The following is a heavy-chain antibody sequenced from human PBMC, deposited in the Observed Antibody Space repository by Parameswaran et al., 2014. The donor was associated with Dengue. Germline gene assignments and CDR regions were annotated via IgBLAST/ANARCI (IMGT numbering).Heavy chain of an antibody. Sequence: WVRQAPGQGLEWMGWISAYNGNTNYAQKLQGRVTMTTDTSTSTAYMELRSLRSDDTAVYYCARDDSLGLVPAAEGYWGQGTLVTVLL. V-gene: IGHV1-18*01. J-gene: IGHJ4*02. CDR3: ARDDSLGLVPAAEGY. CDR2: ISAYNGNT. D-gene: IGHD2-2*01.